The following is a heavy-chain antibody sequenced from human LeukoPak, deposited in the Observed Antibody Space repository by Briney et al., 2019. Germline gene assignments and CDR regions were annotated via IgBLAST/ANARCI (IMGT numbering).Heavy chain of an antibody. V-gene: IGHV4-59*08. CDR1: GGSISNYY. Sequence: SEALSLTCTVSGGSISNYYWTWIRQPPGKGLEWIGYIYYSGSTKYNPSLRSRVTLSVDTSKNQFSLKLSSLTAADTAVYYCARRRAVPGFYYFDYWGQGALVTVSS. CDR2: IYYSGST. D-gene: IGHD2/OR15-2a*01. J-gene: IGHJ4*02. CDR3: ARRRAVPGFYYFDY.